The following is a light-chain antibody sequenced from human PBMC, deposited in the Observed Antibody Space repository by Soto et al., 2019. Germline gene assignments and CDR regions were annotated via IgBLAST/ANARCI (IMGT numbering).Light chain of an antibody. CDR1: QSISHW. V-gene: IGKV1-5*01. J-gene: IGKJ1*01. CDR2: DAS. CDR3: QQYNSYRT. Sequence: DVQLTQSPSTLSASVGDRVTITCRASQSISHWLAWYQQKPGKAPNLLIYDASTLESGVPSRFSGRGSGTEFALTISSLLPDDFATYYCQQYNSYRTFGQGTKVEV.